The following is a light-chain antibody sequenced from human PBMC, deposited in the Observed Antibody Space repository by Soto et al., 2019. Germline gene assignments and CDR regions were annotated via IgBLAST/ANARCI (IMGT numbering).Light chain of an antibody. Sequence: DIPMTQSLSTLSASVGDRVTITCRAVESVGSWLAWYQQKPGKAPKLLIYKASTLENGVPSRFSGSGSGTEFTLSISSLQPDDSATYYCQQYNRLYTFGQGTKLEIK. CDR1: ESVGSW. J-gene: IGKJ2*01. CDR2: KAS. CDR3: QQYNRLYT. V-gene: IGKV1-5*03.